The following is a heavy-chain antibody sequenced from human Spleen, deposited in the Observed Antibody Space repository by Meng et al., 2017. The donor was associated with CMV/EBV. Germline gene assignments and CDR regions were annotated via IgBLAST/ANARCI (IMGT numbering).Heavy chain of an antibody. CDR3: ARIVPRTLDWFDP. V-gene: IGHV2-26*01. J-gene: IGHJ5*02. D-gene: IGHD2-2*01. CDR1: GFSLNNARMG. CDR2: IFSNDEK. Sequence: SGPTLVKPTETLTLTCTVSGFSLNNARMGVSWIRQPPGKALEWLAHIFSNDEKSYSTSLKRRPTISKDTSRSQVVLTMTHMDPVDTATYYCARIVPRTLDWFDPWGQGTLVTVSS.